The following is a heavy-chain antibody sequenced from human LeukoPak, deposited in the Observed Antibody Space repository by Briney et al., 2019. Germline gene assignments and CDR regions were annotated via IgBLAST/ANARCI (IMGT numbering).Heavy chain of an antibody. J-gene: IGHJ4*02. D-gene: IGHD2-2*02. CDR2: IYTSGST. CDR1: GDSISTYS. V-gene: IGHV4-4*07. CDR3: ARDWALGYCTTTSCYTAFDY. Sequence: SETLSLTCTVSGDSISTYSWSWIRQPAGKGLEWIGRIYTSGSTNYNPSLQSRVSMSVDTSRNQFSLKLSPVTAADTAVYFCARDWALGYCTTTSCYTAFDYWGQGTLVTVPS.